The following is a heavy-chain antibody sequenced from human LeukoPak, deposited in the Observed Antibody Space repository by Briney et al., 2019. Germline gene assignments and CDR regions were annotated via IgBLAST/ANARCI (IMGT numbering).Heavy chain of an antibody. D-gene: IGHD6-13*01. CDR1: GFTFSDYY. V-gene: IGHV3-11*01. J-gene: IGHJ4*02. Sequence: GSLSLSCAASGFTFSDYYMSWIRQAPGKGVEWASYITSRGSTKYYSDSVKGRFTISRDNAKNSLYLQMDSLRAEDTAVYYCARVFGSSSWYPLYLDYWGQGALVTVSS. CDR3: ARVFGSSSWYPLYLDY. CDR2: ITSRGSTK.